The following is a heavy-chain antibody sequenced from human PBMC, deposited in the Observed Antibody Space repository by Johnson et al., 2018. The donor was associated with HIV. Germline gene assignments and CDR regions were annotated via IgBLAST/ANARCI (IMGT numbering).Heavy chain of an antibody. CDR3: ARSKDCSVGTCPDAFDI. V-gene: IGHV3-48*03. CDR1: GFTFSSYW. CDR2: ISSSGTTI. D-gene: IGHD2-15*01. Sequence: VQLVESGGGVVQPGGSLRLSCAASGFTFSSYWMTWVRQAPGKGLEWVSYISSSGTTIYSADSVQGRFTTSRDNAKNSLYLQMNSLRAEDTAVYYCARSKDCSVGTCPDAFDIWGQGTLVMVSS. J-gene: IGHJ3*02.